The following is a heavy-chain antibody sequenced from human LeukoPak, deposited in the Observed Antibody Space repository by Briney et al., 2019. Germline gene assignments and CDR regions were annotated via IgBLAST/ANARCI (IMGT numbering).Heavy chain of an antibody. Sequence: PGGSLRLSCAASGFTFSSYAMSWVRQAPGKGLEWVSAISGSGGSTYYADSVKGRFTISRDNSKNTLYLQMNSLRAEDTAIYYCAKDQNQYDLYYFDYWGQGTLVTVSS. V-gene: IGHV3-23*01. J-gene: IGHJ4*02. CDR1: GFTFSSYA. CDR2: ISGSGGST. D-gene: IGHD3-16*01. CDR3: AKDQNQYDLYYFDY.